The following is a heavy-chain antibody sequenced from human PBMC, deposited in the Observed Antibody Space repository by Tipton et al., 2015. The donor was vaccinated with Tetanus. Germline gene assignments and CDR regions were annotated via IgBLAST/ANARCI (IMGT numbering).Heavy chain of an antibody. V-gene: IGHV3-23*01. CDR3: AKDVFEMAKFWFYFDY. CDR1: GFTFSSYA. Sequence: SLRLSCAASGFTFSSYAMSWVRQAPGKGLEWVSAISGSGGSTYYADSVKGRFTISRDNSKNTLYLQMNSLRAEDTAVYYCAKDVFEMAKFWFYFDYWGQGTLVTVSS. CDR2: ISGSGGST. D-gene: IGHD5-24*01. J-gene: IGHJ4*02.